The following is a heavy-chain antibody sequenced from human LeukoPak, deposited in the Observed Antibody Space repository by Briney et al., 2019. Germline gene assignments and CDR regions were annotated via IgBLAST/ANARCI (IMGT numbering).Heavy chain of an antibody. CDR3: AREGPDYTGNSRCLDY. CDR2: ISPRGTTI. Sequence: GGSLRLSCAASGFTFSDSYMTWVRQAPGKGLEWISYISPRGTTIYYADSVKGRFTISRDSAKNSLFLQMNSLRAEDTAMYYCAREGPDYTGNSRCLDYWGQGTLVTVSS. J-gene: IGHJ4*02. D-gene: IGHD4-23*01. V-gene: IGHV3-11*01. CDR1: GFTFSDSY.